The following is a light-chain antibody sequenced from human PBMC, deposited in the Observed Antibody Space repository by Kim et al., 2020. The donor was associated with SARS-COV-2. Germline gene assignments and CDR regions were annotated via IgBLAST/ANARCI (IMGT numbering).Light chain of an antibody. J-gene: IGKJ1*01. V-gene: IGKV3-20*01. CDR2: GAS. CDR1: QSVSSNY. Sequence: EIVLTQSPGTPSLSPGERATLSCRASQSVSSNYLAWYQQKPGQAPRLLIYGASSRATGIPDRFSGSGSGTDFTLTITGLEPEDLAVYYCEQYGNLPWTFGQGTKVDI. CDR3: EQYGNLPWT.